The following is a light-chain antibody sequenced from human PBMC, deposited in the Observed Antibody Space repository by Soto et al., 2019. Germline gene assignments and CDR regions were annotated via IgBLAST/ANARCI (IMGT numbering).Light chain of an antibody. V-gene: IGKV2-30*02. CDR3: MQHTHWPLP. CDR2: EIS. J-gene: IGKJ4*01. CDR1: QGLVHSDGHTS. Sequence: DVVMTQSPLSLPVTLGQPTSISCRSSQGLVHSDGHTSLNWFQQRQGQYPRRLIDEISKRDSGVLYKSSGTGKDTYFTLATSRVAAYDVGIYYCMQHTHWPLPFGGGPKVEIK.